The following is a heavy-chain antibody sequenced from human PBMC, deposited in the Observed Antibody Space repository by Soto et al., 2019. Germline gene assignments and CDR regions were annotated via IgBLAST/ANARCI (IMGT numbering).Heavy chain of an antibody. Sequence: QVQLVQSGAVVKKPGSSVKVSCKASGGTFSSYAISWVRQAPGQGLEWMGGIIPIFGTANYAQKFQGRVTITADESTSTAYMELSSLRSEDTAVYYCASRGYSYGPYYYYGMDVWGQGTTVTVSS. CDR1: GGTFSSYA. CDR2: IIPIFGTA. J-gene: IGHJ6*02. V-gene: IGHV1-69*01. D-gene: IGHD5-18*01. CDR3: ASRGYSYGPYYYYGMDV.